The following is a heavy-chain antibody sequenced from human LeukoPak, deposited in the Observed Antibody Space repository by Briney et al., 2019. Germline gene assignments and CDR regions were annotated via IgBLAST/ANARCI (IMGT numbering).Heavy chain of an antibody. Sequence: ASVKVSCKASGYTFTSYDINWVRQATGQGLEWMGWMNPNSGNTGYAQKFQGRVTMTRNTSISTAYMELSSLRSEDTAVYYCAIGEVITTSIDYWGQGTLVTASS. V-gene: IGHV1-8*01. CDR2: MNPNSGNT. J-gene: IGHJ4*02. CDR1: GYTFTSYD. D-gene: IGHD3-22*01. CDR3: AIGEVITTSIDY.